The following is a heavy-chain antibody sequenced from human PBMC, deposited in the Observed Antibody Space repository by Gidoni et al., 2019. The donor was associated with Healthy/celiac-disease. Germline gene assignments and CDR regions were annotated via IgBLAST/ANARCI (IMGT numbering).Heavy chain of an antibody. CDR2: IRSKAYGGTT. D-gene: IGHD2-2*01. V-gene: IGHV3-49*04. CDR3: TRVQSSGVVVPAATIDY. Sequence: GDYAMSWVRQAPGKGLEWVGFIRSKAYGGTTEYAASVKGRFTISRDGSKSIAYLQMNSLKTEDTAVYYCTRVQSSGVVVPAATIDYWGQGTLVTVSS. J-gene: IGHJ4*02. CDR1: GDYA.